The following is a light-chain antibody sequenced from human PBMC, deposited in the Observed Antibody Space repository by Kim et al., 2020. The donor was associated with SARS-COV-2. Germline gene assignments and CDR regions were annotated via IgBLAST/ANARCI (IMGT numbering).Light chain of an antibody. CDR2: QDG. V-gene: IGLV3-1*01. Sequence: SVSPGQTASIPCSGHKLGDKFACWYQQKPGQSPVLVIYQDGRRPSGIPGRFSGSNAGNTATLTISGTQAMDEADYYCQAWDNTKGVFGPGTKVNVL. CDR3: QAWDNTKGV. J-gene: IGLJ1*01. CDR1: KLGDKF.